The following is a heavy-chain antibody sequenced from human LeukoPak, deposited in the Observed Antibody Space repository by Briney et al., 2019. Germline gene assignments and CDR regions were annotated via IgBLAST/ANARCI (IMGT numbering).Heavy chain of an antibody. J-gene: IGHJ4*02. Sequence: GGSLRLSCAASGFTFSSYAMSWVRQAPGKGLEWVSAISGSGGSTYYADSVKGRFTISRDNSKNTLYLQMNSLRAEDTAVYYCAKDDYYDRSGYYKNFDYWGQGTLVTVSS. V-gene: IGHV3-23*01. CDR1: GFTFSSYA. CDR2: ISGSGGST. D-gene: IGHD3-22*01. CDR3: AKDDYYDRSGYYKNFDY.